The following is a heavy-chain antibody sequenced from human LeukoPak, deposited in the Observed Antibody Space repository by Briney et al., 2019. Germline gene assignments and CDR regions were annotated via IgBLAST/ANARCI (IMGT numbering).Heavy chain of an antibody. CDR1: GFTFSTSG. CDR2: ISGSGDKT. J-gene: IGHJ4*02. V-gene: IGHV3-23*01. Sequence: GGSLRLSCAASGFTFSTSGMSWVSQAPGKGLEWVSGISGSGDKTYYADSVKGRFTISRDNLKNTLYLQMNGLRGEDTAVYYCAKLAADVGGQGTLVTVSA. CDR3: AKLAADV.